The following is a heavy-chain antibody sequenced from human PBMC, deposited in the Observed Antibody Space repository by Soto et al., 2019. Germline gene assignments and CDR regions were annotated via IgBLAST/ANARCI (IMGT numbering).Heavy chain of an antibody. V-gene: IGHV3-64*01. CDR1: GFTFSSDA. CDR3: ARRARVDYYYVDV. J-gene: IGHJ6*03. CDR2: ISSNGSGT. D-gene: IGHD6-6*01. Sequence: EVQLVESGGGLAQPGGSLRLSCAASGFTFSSDAMDWVRQAPGKGLEYVSGISSNGSGTYYASSVKGRFTISRDNSRGTVYHQVDSLRPEDMAVYYCARRARVDYYYVDVWGKGTTVTVS.